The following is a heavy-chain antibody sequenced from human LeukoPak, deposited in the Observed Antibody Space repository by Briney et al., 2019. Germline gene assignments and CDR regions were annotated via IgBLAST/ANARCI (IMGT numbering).Heavy chain of an antibody. J-gene: IGHJ4*02. CDR3: ARHRSYYYGSGSYGRSFDY. CDR2: IYPSDSYT. V-gene: IGHV5-10-1*01. CDR1: GYSFTSYW. Sequence: GESLRISCKGSGYSFTSYWISWVRQMPGKGLEWMGRIYPSDSYTNYSPSFQGHVTISADKSISTAYLQWSSLKASDTAMYYCARHRSYYYGSGSYGRSFDYWGQGTLVTVSS. D-gene: IGHD3-10*01.